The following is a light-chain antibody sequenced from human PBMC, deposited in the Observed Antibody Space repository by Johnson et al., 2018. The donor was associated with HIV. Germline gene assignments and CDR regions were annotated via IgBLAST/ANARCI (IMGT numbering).Light chain of an antibody. CDR2: GTT. CDR3: GTWDNSLDAYV. V-gene: IGLV1-51*01. J-gene: IGLJ1*01. CDR1: YSNIEHNY. Sequence: QSVLTQSPSVSAAAGQKVTISCSGTYSNIEHNYVSWYQQLPGTAPKLLIYGTTKRPSGIPDRFSGSKSGTSATLGITGLQAGDAADYYCGTWDNSLDAYVFGTGTRVAVL.